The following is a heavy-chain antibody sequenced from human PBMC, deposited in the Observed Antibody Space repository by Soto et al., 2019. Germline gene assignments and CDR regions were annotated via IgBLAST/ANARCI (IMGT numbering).Heavy chain of an antibody. CDR2: INHSGST. CDR1: GGSFSGYY. D-gene: IGHD4-17*01. J-gene: IGHJ6*02. Sequence: PSETLSLTCAVYGGSFSGYYWSWIRQPPGKGLEWIGEINHSGSTNYNPSLKSRVTISVDTSKNQFSLKLSSVTAADTAVYYCARGGLHTVTKQRASYYYYGMDVWGQGTAVTVS. CDR3: ARGGLHTVTKQRASYYYYGMDV. V-gene: IGHV4-34*01.